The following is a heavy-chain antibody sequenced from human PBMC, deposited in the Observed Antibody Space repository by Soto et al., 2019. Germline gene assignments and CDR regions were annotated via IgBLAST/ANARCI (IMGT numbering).Heavy chain of an antibody. CDR3: AGDGVRNGAYNGWLDP. Sequence: VQLVESGGDLVQPGGSLRLSCAASGFGFSSYWMTWVRQAPGKGLEWVANIKQDRREKYYVASVKGRFTISRDNGNNLLYLQMDSLTPDDTAVYYCAGDGVRNGAYNGWLDPWGQGTLVTVSS. J-gene: IGHJ5*02. V-gene: IGHV3-7*03. CDR2: IKQDRREK. CDR1: GFGFSSYW. D-gene: IGHD3-10*01.